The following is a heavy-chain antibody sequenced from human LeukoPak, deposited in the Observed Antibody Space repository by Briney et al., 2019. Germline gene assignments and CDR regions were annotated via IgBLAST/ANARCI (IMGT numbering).Heavy chain of an antibody. V-gene: IGHV4-30-4*01. CDR1: GGSISSGDYY. CDR3: ARESRFGELLRDY. CDR2: IYYSGST. Sequence: SETLSLTCTVSGGSISSGDYYWSWIRQPPGKGLEWIGYIYYSGSTYYNPSLKSRVTISVDTSKNQFSLKLSSVTAADTAVYYCARESRFGELLRDYWGQGTLVTVSS. J-gene: IGHJ4*02. D-gene: IGHD3-10*02.